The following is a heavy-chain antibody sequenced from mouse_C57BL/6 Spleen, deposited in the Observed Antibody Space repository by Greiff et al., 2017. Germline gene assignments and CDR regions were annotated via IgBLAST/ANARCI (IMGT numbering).Heavy chain of an antibody. V-gene: IGHV5-17*01. CDR3: ARAYGNYALWYFDV. CDR1: GFTFSDYG. CDR2: ISSGSSTI. Sequence: EVKLMESGGGLVKPGGSLKLSCAASGFTFSDYGMHWVRQAPEKGLEWVAYISSGSSTIYYADTVKGRFTISRDNAKNTRFLQMTSLRSEDTAMYYCARAYGNYALWYFDVWGTGTTVTVSS. J-gene: IGHJ1*03. D-gene: IGHD2-1*01.